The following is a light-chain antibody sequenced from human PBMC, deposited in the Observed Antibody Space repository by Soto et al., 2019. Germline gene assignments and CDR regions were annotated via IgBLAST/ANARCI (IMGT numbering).Light chain of an antibody. CDR3: QSYDISLSAVV. V-gene: IGLV1-40*01. J-gene: IGLJ2*01. CDR2: ANI. CDR1: SSNLGADYD. Sequence: QSVLTQPTSVSGAPGQRVTISCTGSSSNLGADYDVHWYQQFPGTAPKVLIYANINRPSGVPDRFSASKSGTSASLAITGLQAEDEADYYCQSYDISLSAVVFGGGTKLTVL.